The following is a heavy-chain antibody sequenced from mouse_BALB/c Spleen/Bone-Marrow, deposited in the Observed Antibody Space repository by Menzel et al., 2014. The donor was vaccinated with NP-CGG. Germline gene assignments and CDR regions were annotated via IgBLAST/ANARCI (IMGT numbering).Heavy chain of an antibody. CDR3: ARHEERFTTTAAWFAY. V-gene: IGHV1-62-2*01. Sequence: VQVVESGAELVEPGASVKLSCKAPGCTFTEYTIHCVKQRSGQGLEWIGWFYPGSGSIKYNEKFKDKATLTADKSSSTVYMELSRLTSEDSAVYFCARHEERFTTTAAWFAYWGQGTLVTVSA. CDR1: GCTFTEYT. D-gene: IGHD1-2*01. J-gene: IGHJ3*01. CDR2: FYPGSGSI.